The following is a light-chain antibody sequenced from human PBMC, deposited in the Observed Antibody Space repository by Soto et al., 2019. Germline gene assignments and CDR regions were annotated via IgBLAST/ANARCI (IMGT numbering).Light chain of an antibody. CDR2: DAS. V-gene: IGKV1-33*01. CDR1: RGISNY. J-gene: IGKJ2*01. Sequence: DIQMTQSPSSLSASVGEGITITCQARRGISNYLNWYQQKPGKAPKLLIYDASNLETGVPSRFSGSGSGTDFTFTISSPQPEDIATYYCQQYDNLPPYTFGQGTKLEIK. CDR3: QQYDNLPPYT.